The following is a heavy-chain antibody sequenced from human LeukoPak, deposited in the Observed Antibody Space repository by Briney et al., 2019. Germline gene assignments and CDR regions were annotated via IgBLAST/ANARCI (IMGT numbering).Heavy chain of an antibody. CDR3: ARVRDPPYYYYMDV. CDR2: IKQDGSEK. J-gene: IGHJ6*03. CDR1: GFTFSSYW. Sequence: GGSLRLSCAASGFTFSSYWMSWVRQAPGKGLEWVANIKQDGSEKYYVDSVKGRFTISRDNAKNSLYLQMNSLRAEDTAVYYCARVRDPPYYYYMDVWGKGTTVTVSS. V-gene: IGHV3-7*01.